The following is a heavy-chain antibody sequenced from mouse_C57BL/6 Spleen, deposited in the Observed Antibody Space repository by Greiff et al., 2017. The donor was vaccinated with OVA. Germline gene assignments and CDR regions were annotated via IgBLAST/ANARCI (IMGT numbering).Heavy chain of an antibody. CDR1: GYTFTDYY. D-gene: IGHD2-1*01. J-gene: IGHJ2*01. CDR3: AREYYGNYIDY. V-gene: IGHV1-26*01. Sequence: VQLQQSGPELVKPGASVKISCKASGYTFTDYYLNWVKQSHGKSLEWIGDINPNTGGTSYNTKFKGKATLTVDKSSSTAYMELRSLPSEDSAVYYCAREYYGNYIDYWGQGTTLTVSS. CDR2: INPNTGGT.